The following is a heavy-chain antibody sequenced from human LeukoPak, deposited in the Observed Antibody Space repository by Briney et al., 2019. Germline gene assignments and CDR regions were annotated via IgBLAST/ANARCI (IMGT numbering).Heavy chain of an antibody. CDR1: GFTFDDYA. V-gene: IGHV3-9*01. D-gene: IGHD2-2*01. Sequence: GGSLRLSCAASGFTFDDYAMHWVRQAPGKGLEWVSGISWNSGSIGYADSVKGRSTISRDNSKNTLYLQMNSLRAEDTAVYYCARVPLGYCSSTSCLNWFDPWGQGTLVTVSS. CDR2: ISWNSGSI. J-gene: IGHJ5*02. CDR3: ARVPLGYCSSTSCLNWFDP.